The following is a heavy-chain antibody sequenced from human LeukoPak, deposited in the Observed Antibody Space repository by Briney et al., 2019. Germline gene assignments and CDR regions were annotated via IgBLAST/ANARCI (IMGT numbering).Heavy chain of an antibody. CDR3: AIVRPDPFDY. V-gene: IGHV1-46*01. Sequence: ASVKVSCKASGYTFTSYYMHWVRQAPGQGLEWMGIINPSGGSTSYAQKFQGRVTMIRDTSTSTVYMELSSLRSEDTAVYYCAIVRPDPFDYWGQGTLVTVSS. CDR2: INPSGGST. J-gene: IGHJ4*02. CDR1: GYTFTSYY.